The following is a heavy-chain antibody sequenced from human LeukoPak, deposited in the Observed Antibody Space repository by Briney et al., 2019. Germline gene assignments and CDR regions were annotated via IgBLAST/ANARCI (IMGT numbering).Heavy chain of an antibody. Sequence: KKLEWIGYIYYSGSTNYNPSLKSRVTISVDTSKNQFSLKLSSVTAADTAVYYCARGAVVVAATFDYWGQGTLVTVSS. V-gene: IGHV4-59*01. CDR2: IYYSGST. D-gene: IGHD2-15*01. J-gene: IGHJ4*02. CDR3: ARGAVVVAATFDY.